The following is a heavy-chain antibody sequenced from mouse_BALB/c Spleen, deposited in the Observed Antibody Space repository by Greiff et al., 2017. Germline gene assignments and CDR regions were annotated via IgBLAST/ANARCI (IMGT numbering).Heavy chain of an antibody. CDR1: GYSFTGYF. J-gene: IGHJ4*01. V-gene: IGHV1-20*02. CDR3: ARYSSMDY. CDR2: INPYNGDT. Sequence: VQLQQSGPELVKPGASVKISCKASGYSFTGYFMNWVMQSHGKSLEWIGRINPYNGDTFYNQKFKGKATFTVDKSSSTAHMELRSLASEDSAVYYCARYSSMDYWGQGTSVTVSS.